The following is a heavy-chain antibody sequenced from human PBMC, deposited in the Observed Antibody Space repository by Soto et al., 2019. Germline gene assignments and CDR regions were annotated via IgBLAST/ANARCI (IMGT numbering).Heavy chain of an antibody. CDR1: GYTFINFD. J-gene: IGHJ5*02. D-gene: IGHD6-13*01. CDR3: ARMASAETLNWFDP. V-gene: IGHV1-8*02. CDR2: MNPGSGKT. Sequence: QVHLVQSGAEVKEPGASVRVSCKASGYTFINFDISWVRQAAGQGLEWLGWMNPGSGKTGYASKFQGRVAMTRDASTGTSHLEMSSLTSDDTAVYYCARMASAETLNWFDPWGQGTLVTVSS.